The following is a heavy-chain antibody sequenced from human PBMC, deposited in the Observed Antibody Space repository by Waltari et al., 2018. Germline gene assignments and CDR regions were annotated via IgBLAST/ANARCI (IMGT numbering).Heavy chain of an antibody. J-gene: IGHJ3*02. V-gene: IGHV4-30-4*08. CDR2: IYYSGGT. CDR3: AREIYYGSGVGFDAFDI. D-gene: IGHD3-10*01. Sequence: QVQLQESGPGLVKPSQTLSLTCTVSGGSISSGDYYWSWIRQPPGKGLEWIGYIYYSGGTYDNPSLKSRVTISVDTSKNQFSLKLSSVTAADTAVYYCAREIYYGSGVGFDAFDIWGQGTMVTVSS. CDR1: GGSISSGDYY.